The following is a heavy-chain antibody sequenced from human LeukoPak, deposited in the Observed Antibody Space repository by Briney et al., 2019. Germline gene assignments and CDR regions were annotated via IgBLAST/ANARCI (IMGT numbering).Heavy chain of an antibody. CDR2: IYSGGST. J-gene: IGHJ4*02. V-gene: IGHV3-66*01. D-gene: IGHD3-3*01. CDR3: ARDFSLAPS. CDR1: GFTSSSYA. Sequence: GGSLRLSCATSGFTSSSYAMSWVRQAPGKGLEWVSVIYSGGSTYYADSVKGRFTISRDNSKNTLYRQMNSLRAEDTAVYYCARDFSLAPSWGQGTLVTVSS.